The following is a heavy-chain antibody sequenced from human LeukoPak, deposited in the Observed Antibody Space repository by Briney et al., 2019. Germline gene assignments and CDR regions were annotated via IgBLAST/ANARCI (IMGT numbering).Heavy chain of an antibody. CDR2: IYYSGST. CDR3: ARFTTESGYVHYFNY. Sequence: SETLSLTCTVSGGSISSYYWSWIRQPPGKGLEWIGYIYYSGSTYYNPSLKSRVTISVHTSKNQFSLKLSSVTAADTAVYYCARFTTESGYVHYFNYWGQGTLVTVSS. J-gene: IGHJ4*02. D-gene: IGHD5-12*01. CDR1: GGSISSYY. V-gene: IGHV4-59*04.